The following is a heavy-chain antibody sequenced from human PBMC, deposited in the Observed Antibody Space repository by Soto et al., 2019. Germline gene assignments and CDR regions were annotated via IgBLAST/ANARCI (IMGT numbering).Heavy chain of an antibody. CDR2: IYYSGST. J-gene: IGHJ4*02. D-gene: IGHD4-17*01. CDR3: ARRSYGDYTFDY. V-gene: IGHV4-39*01. CDR1: GGSISSSSYY. Sequence: SETLSLTCTVSGGSISSSSYYWGWIRQPPGKGLEWIGSIYYSGSTYYNPSLKSRVTISVDTSKNQFSLKLSSVTAADTAVYYCARRSYGDYTFDYWGQGTLVTVSS.